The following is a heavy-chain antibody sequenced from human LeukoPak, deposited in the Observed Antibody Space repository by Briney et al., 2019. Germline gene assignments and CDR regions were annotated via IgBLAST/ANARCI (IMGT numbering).Heavy chain of an antibody. D-gene: IGHD6-13*01. J-gene: IGHJ6*03. CDR2: ISFDGTNK. CDR3: ARAYSSSWYSYYYYYMDV. Sequence: SGGSLRLSCAASGFTFSSFALHWVRQAPGKGLEWVAVISFDGTNKYYADSVKGRFTISRDNSKNTLYLQMNSLRAEDTAVYYCARAYSSSWYSYYYYYMDVWGKGTTVTVSS. CDR1: GFTFSSFA. V-gene: IGHV3-30*04.